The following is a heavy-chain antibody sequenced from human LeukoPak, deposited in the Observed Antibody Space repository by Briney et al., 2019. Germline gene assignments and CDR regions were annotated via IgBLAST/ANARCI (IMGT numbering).Heavy chain of an antibody. CDR3: AREYSGRGSGTFDY. J-gene: IGHJ4*02. CDR2: INIYNGNT. V-gene: IGHV1-18*01. Sequence: ASVKVSCKASGGSFSSYAITWVRQAPGQGLEWMGWINIYNGNTNYAQRLQGRVTMTTDTFTSTAYMELMSLRSDDTAVYYCAREYSGRGSGTFDYWGQGTLVTVSS. CDR1: GGSFSSYA. D-gene: IGHD1-26*01.